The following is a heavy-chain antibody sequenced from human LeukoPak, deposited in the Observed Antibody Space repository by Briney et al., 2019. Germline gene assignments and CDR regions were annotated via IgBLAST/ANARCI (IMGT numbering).Heavy chain of an antibody. CDR2: ISYDGSKV. J-gene: IGHJ3*02. CDR3: ARDQGAFDI. V-gene: IGHV3-30*03. CDR1: GYTFINYG. Sequence: GGSLRLSCAASGYTFINYGMHWVRQAPGKGLEWVAVISYDGSKVFYGDFVKGRFTISRDNAKNSLYLQMNSLRAEDTAVYYCARDQGAFDIWGQGTMVTVSS.